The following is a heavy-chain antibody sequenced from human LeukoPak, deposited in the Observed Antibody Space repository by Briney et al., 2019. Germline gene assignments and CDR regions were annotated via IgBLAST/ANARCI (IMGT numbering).Heavy chain of an antibody. D-gene: IGHD2-2*03. CDR1: GFTFTSYG. CDR3: ARDPLDISRWANAFDI. CDR2: MSYNGNK. J-gene: IGHJ3*02. V-gene: IGHV3-30*03. Sequence: GGSLRLYCAASGFTFTSYGFHWVRQAPGKALEWVAFMSYNGNKKYGDSVKGRFTISRDNAKNTLHLQMNGLRPDDTAVYYCARDPLDISRWANAFDIWGQGTLVTVSS.